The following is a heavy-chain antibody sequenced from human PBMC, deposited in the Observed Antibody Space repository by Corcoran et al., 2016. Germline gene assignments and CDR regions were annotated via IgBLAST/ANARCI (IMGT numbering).Heavy chain of an antibody. V-gene: IGHV1-46*01. CDR3: ARAPQYSSSYYGMDV. J-gene: IGHJ6*02. CDR2: INPSGGST. D-gene: IGHD6-13*01. Sequence: QVQLVQSGAEVKKPGASVKVSCKASGYTFPSYYMHWVRQAPGQGLEWMGIINPSGGSTSYAQTFQGRVTMTRDTSTSTDYMELRSLRSEDTAVYYCARAPQYSSSYYGMDVWGQGTTVTVSS. CDR1: GYTFPSYY.